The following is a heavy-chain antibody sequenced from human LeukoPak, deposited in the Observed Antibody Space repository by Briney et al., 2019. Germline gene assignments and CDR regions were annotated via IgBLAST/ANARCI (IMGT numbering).Heavy chain of an antibody. CDR1: GFTFSSYA. CDR3: ARDRGFDFDY. CDR2: ISGSGGST. Sequence: PGGSLRLSCVASGFTFSSYAMSWVRQAPGKGLEWVSAISGSGGSTYYADSVKGRFTISRDNAKNSLYLQMNSLRAEDTAVYYCARDRGFDFDYWGQGTLVTVSS. V-gene: IGHV3-23*01. D-gene: IGHD3-22*01. J-gene: IGHJ4*02.